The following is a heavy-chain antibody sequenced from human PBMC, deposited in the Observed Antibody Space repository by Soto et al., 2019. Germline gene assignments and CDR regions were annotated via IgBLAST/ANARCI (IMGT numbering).Heavy chain of an antibody. CDR3: ARQGGYCSGGSCYFRYYGMDV. D-gene: IGHD2-15*01. J-gene: IGHJ6*02. V-gene: IGHV5-51*01. CDR1: GYSFTSYW. Sequence: PGGSLKISCNGSGYSFTSYWIGWVRQMPGKGLEWMGIIYPGDSDTRYSPSFQGQVTISADKSISTAYLQWSSLKASDTAMYYCARQGGYCSGGSCYFRYYGMDVWGQGTTVTVSS. CDR2: IYPGDSDT.